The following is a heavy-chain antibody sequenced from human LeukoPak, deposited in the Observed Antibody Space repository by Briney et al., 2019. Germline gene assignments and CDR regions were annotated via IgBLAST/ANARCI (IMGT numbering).Heavy chain of an antibody. D-gene: IGHD3-22*01. CDR1: GFTFSSYG. J-gene: IGHJ6*02. CDR2: ISYDGSNK. Sequence: GGSLRLSCAASGFTFSSYGMHWVRQAPGKGLEWVAVISYDGSNKYYADSVKGRFTISRDNSKNTLYLQMNSLRAEDTAVYYCAKDMYYYDSSGYSRDYYYGMDVWGQGTTVTVSS. V-gene: IGHV3-30*18. CDR3: AKDMYYYDSSGYSRDYYYGMDV.